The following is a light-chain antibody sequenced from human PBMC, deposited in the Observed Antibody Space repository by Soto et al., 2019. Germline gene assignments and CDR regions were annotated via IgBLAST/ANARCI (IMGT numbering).Light chain of an antibody. CDR3: SSYRSSTPLV. CDR1: SSDVGGYNY. Sequence: QSVLTQPASVSGSPGQSITISCTGTSSDVGGYNYVSWYQQHTGKAPKLMIYDVSSRPSGVSDRFSGSKSGNTASLTISGLQDEDEADYYCSSYRSSTPLVFGGGTKLTVL. V-gene: IGLV2-14*01. J-gene: IGLJ2*01. CDR2: DVS.